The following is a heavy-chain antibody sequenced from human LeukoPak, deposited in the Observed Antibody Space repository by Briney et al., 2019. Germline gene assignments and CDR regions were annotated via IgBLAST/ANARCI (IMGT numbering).Heavy chain of an antibody. Sequence: GSSVKVSCKASGGTFSSYAISWVRQAPGQGLEWMGGIIPIFGTANYAQRFQGRVTITTDESTSTAYMELSSLRSEDTAVYYCAFWSGYYIQNWFDPWGQGTLVTVSS. CDR2: IIPIFGTA. J-gene: IGHJ5*02. CDR3: AFWSGYYIQNWFDP. D-gene: IGHD3-3*01. CDR1: GGTFSSYA. V-gene: IGHV1-69*05.